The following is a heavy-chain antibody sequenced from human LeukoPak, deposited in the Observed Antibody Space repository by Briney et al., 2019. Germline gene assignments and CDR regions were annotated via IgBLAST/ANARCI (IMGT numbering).Heavy chain of an antibody. D-gene: IGHD2-15*01. CDR2: INPNNGNT. CDR1: DYTFSTYA. Sequence: ASVKVSCKASDYTFSTYAISWVRQAPGQGLEWMGWINPNNGNTNYAQKFQGRVTMTTDTSTSTAYMELRSLRSDDTAVYYCARSEVVFQNRHFDYWGQGTLVTVSS. CDR3: ARSEVVFQNRHFDY. V-gene: IGHV1-18*01. J-gene: IGHJ4*02.